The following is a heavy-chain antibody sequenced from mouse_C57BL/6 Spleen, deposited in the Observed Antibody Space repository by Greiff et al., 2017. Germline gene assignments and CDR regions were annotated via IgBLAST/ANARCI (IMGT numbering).Heavy chain of an antibody. D-gene: IGHD1-1*01. J-gene: IGHJ1*03. Sequence: EVMLVESGGGLVKPGGSLKLSCAASGFTFSDYGMHWVRQAPEKGLEWVAYISRGSSTIYYADTVKGRFTISRDNAKNTLFLQMTSLRSEDAAMYYCARGYYGSSAWYFDVWGTGTTVTVSS. CDR2: ISRGSSTI. V-gene: IGHV5-17*01. CDR1: GFTFSDYG. CDR3: ARGYYGSSAWYFDV.